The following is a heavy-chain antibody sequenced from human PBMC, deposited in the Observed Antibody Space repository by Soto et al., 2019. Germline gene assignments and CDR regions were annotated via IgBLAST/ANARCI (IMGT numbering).Heavy chain of an antibody. D-gene: IGHD2-8*01. CDR1: GFTFSSYA. CDR2: ISGSGGST. Sequence: EVQLLESGGGLVQPGGSLRLSCAASGFTFSSYAMSWVRQAPGKGLEWVSAISGSGGSTYYADSVKGRFTISRDNSKNTLYLQMHSLRAEDTAVHYCAKASNGYYYYMDVWGKGTTVTLSS. CDR3: AKASNGYYYYMDV. V-gene: IGHV3-23*01. J-gene: IGHJ6*03.